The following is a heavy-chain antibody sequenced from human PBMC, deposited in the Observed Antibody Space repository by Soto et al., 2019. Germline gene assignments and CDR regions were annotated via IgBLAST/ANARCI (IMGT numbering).Heavy chain of an antibody. D-gene: IGHD5-18*01. J-gene: IGHJ4*02. V-gene: IGHV3-30*18. CDR3: AKDHDGYSYGFFGGGPRSYFDY. Sequence: GGSLRLSCAASGFTFSSYGMHWVRQAPGKGLEWVAVISYDGSNKYYADSVKGRFTISRDNSKNTLYLQMNSLRAEDTAVYYCAKDHDGYSYGFFGGGPRSYFDYWGQGTLVTVSS. CDR2: ISYDGSNK. CDR1: GFTFSSYG.